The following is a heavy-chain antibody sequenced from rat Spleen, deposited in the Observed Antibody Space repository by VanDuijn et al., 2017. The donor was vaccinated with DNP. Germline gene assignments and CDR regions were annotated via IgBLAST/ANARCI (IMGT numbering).Heavy chain of an antibody. Sequence: QVQLQQSGAELAKPGSSVKVSCRASGYTFTTYYITWIKQTKGQGREYLGYINTGSGATNYNEKFKGKATLTADKSSSTTFMHLSILTPEDSAVYYCTRDSGDAMDAWGQGTSVTVRS. CDR2: INTGSGAT. D-gene: IGHD4-3*01. CDR1: GYTFTTYY. J-gene: IGHJ4*01. CDR3: TRDSGDAMDA. V-gene: IGHV1-43*01.